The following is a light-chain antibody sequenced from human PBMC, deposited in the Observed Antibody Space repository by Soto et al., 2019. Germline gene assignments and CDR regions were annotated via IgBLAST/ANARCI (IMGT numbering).Light chain of an antibody. J-gene: IGKJ1*01. CDR3: QLSHSTPLM. CDR2: AAS. CDR1: QNINTY. V-gene: IGKV1-39*01. Sequence: DIQMTQSPSSLSASVGDRVTITCRASQNINTYLNWYQQKPGKAPKLLIYAASALRSGVPSRFSGSGSGTDFTLTISSLQPEGCATYYCQLSHSTPLMFGQGTKVDIK.